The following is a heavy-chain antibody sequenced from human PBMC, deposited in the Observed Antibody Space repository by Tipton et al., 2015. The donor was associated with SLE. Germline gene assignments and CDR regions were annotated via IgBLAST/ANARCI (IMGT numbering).Heavy chain of an antibody. CDR3: ARRFTSPSWTAFNI. CDR1: GFTFSSYG. J-gene: IGHJ3*02. Sequence: SLRLSCAASGFTFSSYGMHWVRQAPGKGLEWVAVIWYGGSNKYYGDSVKGRFTISRDNSKNTLHLQMNSLRAEDTALYYCARRFTSPSWTAFNIWGQGTMVTVSS. V-gene: IGHV3-33*08. D-gene: IGHD2-2*01. CDR2: IWYGGSNK.